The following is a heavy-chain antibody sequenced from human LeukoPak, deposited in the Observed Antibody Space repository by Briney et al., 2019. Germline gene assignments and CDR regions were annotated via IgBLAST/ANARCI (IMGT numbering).Heavy chain of an antibody. CDR1: GGSISSGSYY. CDR3: ARIYCSGAICYPRMDV. J-gene: IGHJ6*02. V-gene: IGHV4-61*02. CDR2: IYTSGST. Sequence: SETLSLTCTVSGGSISSGSYYWSWIRQPAGKGLEWIGRIYTSGSTNYNPSLKSRVTISVDTSKNQFSLKLSSVTAADTAVYYCARIYCSGAICYPRMDVWGQGTTVTVSS. D-gene: IGHD2-15*01.